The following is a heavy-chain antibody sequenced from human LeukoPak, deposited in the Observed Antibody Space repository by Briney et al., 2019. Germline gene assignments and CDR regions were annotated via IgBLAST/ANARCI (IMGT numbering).Heavy chain of an antibody. D-gene: IGHD6-19*01. CDR1: GFTFSSYG. CDR3: AKADSGWSYFDY. Sequence: GGSLRLSCAASGFTFSSYGMHWVRQAPGKGLEWVAVIWYDGSNKYYADSVKGRFTISRDNSKNTLYLQMNSLRAEDTALYYCAKADSGWSYFDYWGQGTLVTVSS. J-gene: IGHJ4*02. V-gene: IGHV3-33*06. CDR2: IWYDGSNK.